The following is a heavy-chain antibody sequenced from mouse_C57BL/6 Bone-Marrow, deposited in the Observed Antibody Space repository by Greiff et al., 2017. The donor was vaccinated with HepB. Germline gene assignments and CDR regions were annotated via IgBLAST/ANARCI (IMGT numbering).Heavy chain of an antibody. Sequence: EVMLVESGEGLVKPGGSLKLSCAASGFTFSSYAMSWVRQTPEKRLEWVAYISSGGDYIYYADTVKGRFTISRDNARNTLYLQMSSLKSEDTAMYYCTRDQADYGIGAMDYWGKGTSVTVSS. CDR3: TRDQADYGIGAMDY. CDR1: GFTFSSYA. J-gene: IGHJ4*01. V-gene: IGHV5-9-1*02. D-gene: IGHD2-4*01. CDR2: ISSGGDYI.